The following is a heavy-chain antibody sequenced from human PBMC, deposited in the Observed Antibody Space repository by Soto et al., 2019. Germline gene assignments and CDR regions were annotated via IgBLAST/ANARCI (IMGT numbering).Heavy chain of an antibody. Sequence: SQTLSLTCTVSGVSVSSSTHSWAWLRQSPGEGLAWIRNLYYGVAPYYNPSLKSRVTLSVDSSNNQFSLNLTAVTPADTAVFECVRQGTEQRGLDLWGRGAIVTVSS. CDR2: LYYGVAP. V-gene: IGHV4-39*01. CDR1: GVSVSSSTHS. J-gene: IGHJ3*01. CDR3: VRQGTEQRGLDL.